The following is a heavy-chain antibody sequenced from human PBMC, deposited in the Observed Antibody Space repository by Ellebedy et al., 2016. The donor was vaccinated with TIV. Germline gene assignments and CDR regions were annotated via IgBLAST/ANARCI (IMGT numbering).Heavy chain of an antibody. CDR2: ISYSMYYGGST. V-gene: IGHV4-59*08. CDR3: ARHAATVGAPNMDV. CDR1: GGSMTSYY. D-gene: IGHD4-23*01. Sequence: SETLSLTCTVSGGSMTSYYWSWIRQPPVKGLEWIGYISYSMYYGGSTNYIPSLKSRVTISVDTSKNQFSLKLSSVTAADTAVYYCARHAATVGAPNMDVWGRGTTVTVSS. J-gene: IGHJ6*03.